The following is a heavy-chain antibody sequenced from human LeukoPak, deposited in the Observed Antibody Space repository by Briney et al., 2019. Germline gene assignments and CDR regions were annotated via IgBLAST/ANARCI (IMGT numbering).Heavy chain of an antibody. Sequence: SETLSLTCTVSGGSINSDYWSWIRQPPGKGLEWIAYFSYSGSTDYNPSLKSRVTISFDTSKNQFSLKLNSVTAADTAVYYCARHPGSGWFSLDYWGQGTLVTVSS. D-gene: IGHD6-19*01. CDR2: FSYSGST. CDR3: ARHPGSGWFSLDY. V-gene: IGHV4-59*08. J-gene: IGHJ4*02. CDR1: GGSINSDY.